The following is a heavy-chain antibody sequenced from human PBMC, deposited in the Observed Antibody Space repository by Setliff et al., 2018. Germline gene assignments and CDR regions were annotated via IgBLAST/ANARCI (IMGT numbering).Heavy chain of an antibody. D-gene: IGHD3-22*01. J-gene: IGHJ4*02. CDR1: GGTFRNYG. Sequence: SVKVSCKASGGTFRNYGISWVRQAPGQGLEWMGGTIPVFGTTDYSQKFQGRVTIITDESTSTAFMQLSSLRSEDTAVYYCVRGQGPRTVVAIPFDHWGQGTLVTVSS. CDR3: VRGQGPRTVVAIPFDH. V-gene: IGHV1-69*05. CDR2: TIPVFGTT.